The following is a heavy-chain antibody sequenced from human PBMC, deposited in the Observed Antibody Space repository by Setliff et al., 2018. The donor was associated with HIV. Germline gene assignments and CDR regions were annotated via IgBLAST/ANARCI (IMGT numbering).Heavy chain of an antibody. CDR1: GFTFSSYW. J-gene: IGHJ4*02. CDR2: IKRDGREK. CDR3: ASPYFVVY. V-gene: IGHV3-7*01. Sequence: GGSLRLSCAASGFTFSSYWMNWVRQAPGKGLEWAANIKRDGREKYYVDSVKGRFTISRDNAKNSLYLQMNSLRAEDTAVYYCASPYFVVYWGQGTLVTVS. D-gene: IGHD2-21*01.